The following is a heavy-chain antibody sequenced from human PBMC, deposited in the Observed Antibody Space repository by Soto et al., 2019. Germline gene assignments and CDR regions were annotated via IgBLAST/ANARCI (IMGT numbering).Heavy chain of an antibody. CDR3: ARWWSGSRQGFDP. CDR2: IYYSGST. Sequence: QVQLQESGPGLVKPSQTLSLTCTVSGGSISSGDYYWSWIRQHPGKGLEWIGYIYYSGSTYYNPCLKSRVTISVDTSKNQFSLKLSSVTAADTAVYYCARWWSGSRQGFDPWGQGTLVTDSS. CDR1: GGSISSGDYY. V-gene: IGHV4-31*03. J-gene: IGHJ5*02. D-gene: IGHD3-3*01.